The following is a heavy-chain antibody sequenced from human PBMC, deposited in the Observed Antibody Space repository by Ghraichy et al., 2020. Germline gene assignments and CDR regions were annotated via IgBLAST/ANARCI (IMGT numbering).Heavy chain of an antibody. CDR1: GFTVSSNY. CDR2: IYSGGST. D-gene: IGHD6-6*01. J-gene: IGHJ4*02. CDR3: ARDVAARPGAY. V-gene: IGHV3-53*01. Sequence: GGSLRLSCAASGFTVSSNYMSWVRQAPGKGLEWVSVIYSGGSTYYADSVKGRFTISRDNSKNTLYLQMNSLRAEDTAVYYCARDVAARPGAYWGQGTLVTVSS.